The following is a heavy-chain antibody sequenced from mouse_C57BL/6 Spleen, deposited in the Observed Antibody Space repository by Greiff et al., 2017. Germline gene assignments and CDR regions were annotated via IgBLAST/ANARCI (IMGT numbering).Heavy chain of an antibody. Sequence: VQLQPSGAELVRPGASVTLSCKASGYTFTDYEMHWVKQTPVHGLEWIGAIDPETGGTAYNPKFKGKAILTADKSSSTAYMELRSLTSADSAVYYCTREGHSSGLFAYWGQGTLVTVSA. V-gene: IGHV1-15*01. J-gene: IGHJ3*01. CDR2: IDPETGGT. CDR1: GYTFTDYE. D-gene: IGHD3-2*02. CDR3: TREGHSSGLFAY.